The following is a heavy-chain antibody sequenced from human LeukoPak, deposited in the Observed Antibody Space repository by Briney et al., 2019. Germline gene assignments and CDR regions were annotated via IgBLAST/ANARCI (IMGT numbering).Heavy chain of an antibody. Sequence: ASVKVSCKASGYTFTGYYMHWVRQAPGQGLEWMGWINPNSGGTNYAQKFQGRVTMTRDTSISTAYMERSRLRSDDTAVYYCARVLESGYYLNAQGYWGQGTLVTVSS. CDR2: INPNSGGT. CDR1: GYTFTGYY. D-gene: IGHD3-22*01. CDR3: ARVLESGYYLNAQGY. J-gene: IGHJ4*02. V-gene: IGHV1-2*02.